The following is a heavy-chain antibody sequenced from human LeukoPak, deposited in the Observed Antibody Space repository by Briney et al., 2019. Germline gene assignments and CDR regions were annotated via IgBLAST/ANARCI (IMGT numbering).Heavy chain of an antibody. CDR1: GGSISSYY. CDR2: IYYSGST. Sequence: SETLSLTCTVSGGSISSYYWSWIRQPPGKGLEWIGYIYYSGSTNYSPSLKSRVTISVDTSKNQFSLKLSSVTAADTAVYYCARNDYGDSDYWGQGTLVTVSS. D-gene: IGHD4-17*01. V-gene: IGHV4-59*01. J-gene: IGHJ4*02. CDR3: ARNDYGDSDY.